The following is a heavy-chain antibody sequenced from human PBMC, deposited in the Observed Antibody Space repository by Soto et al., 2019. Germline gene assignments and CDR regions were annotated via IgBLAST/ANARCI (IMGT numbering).Heavy chain of an antibody. D-gene: IGHD3-9*01. CDR3: ARGHYDVLTGYNVRYFDY. Sequence: QVQLQESGPGLVKPSQTLSLRCSVSGGSVRSDDYFWSWIRQPPGKALEWMGYISHSGTAYYNPSLKRRLAMSIDTSKKHFSLSLRSLTAADTATYYCARGHYDVLTGYNVRYFDYWGRGTRVTVSS. J-gene: IGHJ4*02. V-gene: IGHV4-30-4*01. CDR2: ISHSGTA. CDR1: GGSVRSDDYF.